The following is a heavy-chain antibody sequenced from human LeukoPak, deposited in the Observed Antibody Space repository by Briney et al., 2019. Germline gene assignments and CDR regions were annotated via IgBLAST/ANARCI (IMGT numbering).Heavy chain of an antibody. CDR2: INSDGSST. J-gene: IGHJ3*02. D-gene: IGHD3-16*01. Sequence: GGSLRPSCLASGFTFSSYWMHWVRQAPGKGLVWVSRINSDGSSTNYADSVKGRFTISRDNSKNTLYLQMNSLRAEDTAVYYCAKDLRGDDYVWDDAFDIWGQGTMVTVSS. CDR3: AKDLRGDDYVWDDAFDI. V-gene: IGHV3-74*01. CDR1: GFTFSSYW.